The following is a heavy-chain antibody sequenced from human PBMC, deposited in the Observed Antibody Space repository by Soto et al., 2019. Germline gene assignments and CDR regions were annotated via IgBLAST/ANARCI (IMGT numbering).Heavy chain of an antibody. CDR2: ISYDGSNK. J-gene: IGHJ6*02. D-gene: IGHD1-26*01. V-gene: IGHV3-30-3*01. CDR3: ARDGSQLQGGMDV. Sequence: GGSLRLSCAASGFTFSSYAMHWVRQAPGKGLEWVEVISYDGSNKYYADSVKGRFTISRDNSKNTLYLQMNSLRAEDTAVYYCARDGSQLQGGMDVWGQGTTVTVSS. CDR1: GFTFSSYA.